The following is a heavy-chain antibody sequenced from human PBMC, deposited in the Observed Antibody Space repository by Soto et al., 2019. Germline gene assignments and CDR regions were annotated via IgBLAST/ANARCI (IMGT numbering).Heavy chain of an antibody. J-gene: IGHJ4*02. CDR2: IYHSGST. Sequence: QLQLQESGSGLVKPSQTLSLTCAVSGGSISSGGYSWSWIRQPPGKGLEWIGYIYHSGSTYYNPSLKSRVTISVDRSKNQFSLKLSSVTAADTAVYYCARQRSGYFVYYFDYWGQGTLVTVSS. CDR1: GGSISSGGYS. V-gene: IGHV4-30-2*01. D-gene: IGHD3-22*01. CDR3: ARQRSGYFVYYFDY.